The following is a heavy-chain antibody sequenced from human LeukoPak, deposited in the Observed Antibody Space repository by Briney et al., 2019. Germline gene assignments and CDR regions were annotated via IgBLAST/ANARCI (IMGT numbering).Heavy chain of an antibody. Sequence: SETLSLTCAVYGGAFSGYYWSWIRQPPGKGLEWVGEINHSGSTNYNPSPKSGVTISVATSKNQFSLQMSSATAADTAVYYCAGAFRTPRSGGSCSFDYWGQGTLVTVSS. J-gene: IGHJ4*02. CDR1: GGAFSGYY. V-gene: IGHV4-34*01. D-gene: IGHD2-15*01. CDR3: AGAFRTPRSGGSCSFDY. CDR2: INHSGST.